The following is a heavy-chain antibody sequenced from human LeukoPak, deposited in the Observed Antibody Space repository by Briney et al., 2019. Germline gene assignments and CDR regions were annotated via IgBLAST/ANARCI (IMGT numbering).Heavy chain of an antibody. V-gene: IGHV1-2*02. Sequence: ASVKLSCKASGYTFTGYYMHWVRQAPGQGLGWMGWINPNSGGTNYAQKFQGRVTITRDTYISTAYMEMSRLRSDDTAVYYCGRVDGDAFDYWGQGTLVTVSS. J-gene: IGHJ4*02. CDR2: INPNSGGT. CDR1: GYTFTGYY. CDR3: GRVDGDAFDY. D-gene: IGHD4-17*01.